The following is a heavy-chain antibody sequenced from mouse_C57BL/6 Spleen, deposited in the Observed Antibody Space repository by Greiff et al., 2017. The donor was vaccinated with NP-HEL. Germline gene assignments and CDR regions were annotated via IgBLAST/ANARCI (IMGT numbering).Heavy chain of an antibody. D-gene: IGHD2-2*01. J-gene: IGHJ1*03. CDR2: INPNYGTT. CDR3: ARSTMVTTENYWYFDV. Sequence: EVKVVESGPELVKPGASVKISCKASGYSFTDYNMNWVKQSNGKSLEWIGVINPNYGTTSYNQKFKGKATLTVDQSSSTAYMQLNSLTSEDSAVYYCARSTMVTTENYWYFDVWGTGTTVTVSS. CDR1: GYSFTDYN. V-gene: IGHV1-39*01.